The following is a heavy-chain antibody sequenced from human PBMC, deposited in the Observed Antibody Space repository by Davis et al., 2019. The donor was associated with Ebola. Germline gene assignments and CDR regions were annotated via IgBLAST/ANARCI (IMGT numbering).Heavy chain of an antibody. Sequence: ASVKVSCKASGYTFTNYYMHWVRQAPGQGLEWMGIIKPNGGSTSYAQKFQARVTLTRDTSTSTVYMELSSLTSEDTAVYFCAREEDYWGQGTLVTVSS. CDR1: GYTFTNYY. V-gene: IGHV1-46*01. CDR3: AREEDY. J-gene: IGHJ4*02. CDR2: IKPNGGST.